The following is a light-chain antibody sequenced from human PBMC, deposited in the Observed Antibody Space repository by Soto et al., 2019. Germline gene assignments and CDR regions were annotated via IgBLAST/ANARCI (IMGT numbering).Light chain of an antibody. V-gene: IGKV1-16*02. CDR1: QAISTY. Sequence: DIQMTQSPSSLSASIGDRVTITCRASQAISTYLAWFQQKPGKPPKSLIYAASSLHNGVPSKFSGSGSGTDFTLTISSLQPEDFATYYCQQYNSYPHTFGGGTKVEIK. CDR3: QQYNSYPHT. CDR2: AAS. J-gene: IGKJ4*01.